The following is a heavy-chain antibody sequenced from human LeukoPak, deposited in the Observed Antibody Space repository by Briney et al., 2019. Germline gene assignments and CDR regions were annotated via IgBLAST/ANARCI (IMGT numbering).Heavy chain of an antibody. D-gene: IGHD3-16*01. J-gene: IGHJ4*02. CDR1: GFTFSSYW. Sequence: GGSLRLSCAASGFTFSSYWMHWVRQAPGKGLVWVSRINNDGSSTNYADSVRGRFTISRDNDKNTLYLQMNSLRAEDTAVYYCARTDYYDLSKYYDYWGQGTLVTVSS. V-gene: IGHV3-74*01. CDR2: INNDGSST. CDR3: ARTDYYDLSKYYDY.